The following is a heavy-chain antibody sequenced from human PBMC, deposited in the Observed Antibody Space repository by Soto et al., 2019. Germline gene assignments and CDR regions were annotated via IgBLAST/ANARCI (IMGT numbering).Heavy chain of an antibody. CDR1: GYSISSGYN. Sequence: SETLSLTCAVSGYSISSGYNWGWIRQPPGKGLEWIGSISHSGSTYYNPSLKSRVTISVDTSRNQFSLKVTSVTAADTAVYYCARDLNYYDSSGYHWEDTFDYWGQGNLVTVSS. J-gene: IGHJ4*02. CDR3: ARDLNYYDSSGYHWEDTFDY. D-gene: IGHD3-22*01. CDR2: ISHSGST. V-gene: IGHV4-38-2*02.